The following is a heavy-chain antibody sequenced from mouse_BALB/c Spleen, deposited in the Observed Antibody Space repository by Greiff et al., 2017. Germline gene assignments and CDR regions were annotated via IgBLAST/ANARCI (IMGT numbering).Heavy chain of an antibody. CDR2: INSNGGST. J-gene: IGHJ4*01. CDR3: ARTMSAMDY. V-gene: IGHV5-6-3*01. CDR1: GFTFSSYG. Sequence: EVHLVESGGGLVQPGGSLKLSCAASGFTFSSYGMSWVRQTPDKRLELVATINSNGGSTYYPDSVKGRFTISRDNAKNTLYLQMSSLKSEDTAMYYCARTMSAMDYWGQGTSVTVSS. D-gene: IGHD2-4*01.